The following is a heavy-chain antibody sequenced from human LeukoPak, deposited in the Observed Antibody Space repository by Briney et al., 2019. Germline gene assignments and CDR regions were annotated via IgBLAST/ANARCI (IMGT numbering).Heavy chain of an antibody. D-gene: IGHD7-27*01. CDR2: IYYTGST. CDR1: GGSISSYY. J-gene: IGHJ3*02. Sequence: SETPSLTCTVSGGSISSYYWSWIRQPPGKGLEWIGYIYYTGSTNYNPSLKSRVTISVDTSKNQFSLKLSSVTAADTAVYYCARELGFSAFDIWGQGTMVTVSS. CDR3: ARELGFSAFDI. V-gene: IGHV4-59*01.